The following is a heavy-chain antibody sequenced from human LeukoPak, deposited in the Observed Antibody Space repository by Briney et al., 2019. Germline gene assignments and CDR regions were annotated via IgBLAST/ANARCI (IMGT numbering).Heavy chain of an antibody. Sequence: GGSLRLSCAGSGFPISNYAMSWVRQAPGKGLEWVSVTSGSGGSTNYADSVKGRFTISRDNSKNTLYLQMNSLRAEDTAIYYCAKGSGYDTDFDYWGQGTLVTVSS. CDR2: TSGSGGST. J-gene: IGHJ4*02. D-gene: IGHD3-9*01. CDR3: AKGSGYDTDFDY. V-gene: IGHV3-23*01. CDR1: GFPISNYA.